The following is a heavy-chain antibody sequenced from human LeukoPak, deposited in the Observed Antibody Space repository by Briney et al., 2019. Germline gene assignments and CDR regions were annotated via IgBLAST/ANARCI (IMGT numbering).Heavy chain of an antibody. J-gene: IGHJ4*02. V-gene: IGHV1-2*02. Sequence: ASVKVSCKTSGYIFTDYYIHWVRQARGQGLEWMAWINPNSGGTYFAQKFEARVTLTRDTSINTAYMEMRGLTSDDTAVYYCARSQYSFGSGATRPLFDYWGQGTQVTVSS. D-gene: IGHD3-10*01. CDR1: GYIFTDYY. CDR3: ARSQYSFGSGATRPLFDY. CDR2: INPNSGGT.